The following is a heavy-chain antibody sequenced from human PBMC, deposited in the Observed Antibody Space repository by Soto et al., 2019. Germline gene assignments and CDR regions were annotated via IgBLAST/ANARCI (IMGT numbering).Heavy chain of an antibody. D-gene: IGHD6-13*01. V-gene: IGHV1-69*13. Sequence: SVKVSCKASGGTFSSYAISWVRQAPGQGLEWMGGIIPIFGTANYAQKFQGRVTITADESTSTAYMELSSLRSEDTAVYYCARGTIAAAGTSPLTVDYWGQGTLVTVSS. J-gene: IGHJ4*02. CDR2: IIPIFGTA. CDR3: ARGTIAAAGTSPLTVDY. CDR1: GGTFSSYA.